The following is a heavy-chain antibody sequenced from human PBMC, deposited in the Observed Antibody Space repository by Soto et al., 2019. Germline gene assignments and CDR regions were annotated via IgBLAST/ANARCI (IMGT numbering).Heavy chain of an antibody. J-gene: IGHJ6*02. CDR1: GFTFSSYG. CDR2: IWYDGSNK. Sequence: GGSLRLSCAASGFTFSSYGMHWVRQAPGKGLEWVAVIWYDGSNKYYADSVKGRFTISRDNSKNTLYLQMNSLRAEDTAVYYCARGKNEYQVSYYGMDVWCQAITVTVS. V-gene: IGHV3-33*01. CDR3: ARGKNEYQVSYYGMDV. D-gene: IGHD2-2*01.